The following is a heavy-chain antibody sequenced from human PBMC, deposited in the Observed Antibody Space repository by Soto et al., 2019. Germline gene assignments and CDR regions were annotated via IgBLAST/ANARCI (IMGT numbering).Heavy chain of an antibody. D-gene: IGHD4-17*01. V-gene: IGHV1-18*01. J-gene: IGHJ6*02. Sequence: QVQLVQSGAEVKKPGASVKVSCKASGYTFTSYGISWVRQAPGQGLEWMGWISAYNGNTNYAQKLQGRVTMTTDTATSTAYMELRSLRSDDTAVYYCARDGDSGHDYGDYPTYYYYYGMDVWGQGTTVTVSS. CDR3: ARDGDSGHDYGDYPTYYYYYGMDV. CDR2: ISAYNGNT. CDR1: GYTFTSYG.